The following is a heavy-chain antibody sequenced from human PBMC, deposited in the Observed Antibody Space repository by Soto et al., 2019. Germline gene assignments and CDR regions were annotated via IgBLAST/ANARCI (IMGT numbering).Heavy chain of an antibody. CDR1: GGSISRYY. CDR2: IYYSGST. CDR3: ARVWGGAFDI. V-gene: IGHV4-59*01. D-gene: IGHD3-10*01. J-gene: IGHJ3*02. Sequence: PSETLSLTCTVSGGSISRYYWSWSRQPPGKGLEWIGYIYYSGSTNYNPSLKSRVTISVDTSKNQFSLKLSSVTAADTAVYYCARVWGGAFDIWGQGTMVTVSS.